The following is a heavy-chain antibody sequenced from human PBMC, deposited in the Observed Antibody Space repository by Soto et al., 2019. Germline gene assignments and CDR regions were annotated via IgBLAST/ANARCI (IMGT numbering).Heavy chain of an antibody. V-gene: IGHV1-18*04. D-gene: IGHD2-15*01. CDR2: ISANNGNT. Sequence: GASVKVSCKSSGYSFTSYGITWVRQAPGQGLEWMGWISANNGNTNYARNLQGRVTITTDTSATTAYMELRSLRSDDTAVYYCARVLAIAATLGVDPWGQGTLVTVSS. J-gene: IGHJ5*02. CDR3: ARVLAIAATLGVDP. CDR1: GYSFTSYG.